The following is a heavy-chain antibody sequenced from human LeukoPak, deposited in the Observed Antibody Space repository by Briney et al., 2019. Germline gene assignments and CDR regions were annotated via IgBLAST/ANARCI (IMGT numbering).Heavy chain of an antibody. CDR3: AREEESSYDFWSGYPSSFDY. D-gene: IGHD3-3*01. CDR2: ISAYNGNT. V-gene: IGHV1-18*01. CDR1: GYTFTSYG. J-gene: IGHJ4*02. Sequence: ASVKVSCKASGYTFTSYGISWVRQAPGQGLEWMGWISAYNGNTNYAQKLQGRVTMTTDTSTSTAYMELRSLRSDDTAVYYCAREEESSYDFWSGYPSSFDYWGQGTLVTVSS.